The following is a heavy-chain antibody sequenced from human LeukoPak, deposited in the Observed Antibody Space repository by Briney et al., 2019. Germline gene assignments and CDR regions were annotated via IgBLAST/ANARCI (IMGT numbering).Heavy chain of an antibody. Sequence: PGGSLRLSCAASGFTFSSYAMHWVRQAPGKGLEWVAVISYDGSNKYYADSVKGRFTISRDNSKNTLYLQMNSLRAEDTAVYYCASGSHYFDYWGQGTLVTVSS. D-gene: IGHD5-12*01. CDR1: GFTFSSYA. V-gene: IGHV3-30*04. J-gene: IGHJ4*02. CDR2: ISYDGSNK. CDR3: ASGSHYFDY.